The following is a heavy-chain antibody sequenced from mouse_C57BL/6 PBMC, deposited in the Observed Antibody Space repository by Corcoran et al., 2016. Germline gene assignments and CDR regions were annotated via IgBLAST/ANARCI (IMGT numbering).Heavy chain of an antibody. J-gene: IGHJ4*01. Sequence: EVQLQQSGPVLVKPGASVKMSCKASGYTFTDYNMNWVKQSHGKSLEWIGVINPYNGGTSYNQKFKGKATLTVDKSSSTAYMELNSLTSEDSAVYYCASDYYDYDGAMDYWGQGTSVTVSS. V-gene: IGHV1-19*01. CDR1: GYTFTDYN. CDR3: ASDYYDYDGAMDY. D-gene: IGHD2-4*01. CDR2: INPYNGGT.